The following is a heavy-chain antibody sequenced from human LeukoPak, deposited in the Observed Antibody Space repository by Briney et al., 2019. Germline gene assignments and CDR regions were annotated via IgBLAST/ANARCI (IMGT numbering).Heavy chain of an antibody. J-gene: IGHJ4*02. D-gene: IGHD3-22*01. CDR2: INHSGST. V-gene: IGHV4-34*01. Sequence: SETLSLTCAVYGRSLNNYFWSWIRQPPGKGLEWIGEINHSGSTNYNPSLKSRVTISVDTSKNQFSLKLSSVTAADTAVYYCARRLRYYDSSGYHMGLYFDYWGQGTLVTVSS. CDR3: ARRLRYYDSSGYHMGLYFDY. CDR1: GRSLNNYF.